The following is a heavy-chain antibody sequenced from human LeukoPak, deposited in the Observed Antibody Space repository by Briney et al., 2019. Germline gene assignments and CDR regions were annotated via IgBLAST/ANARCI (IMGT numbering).Heavy chain of an antibody. CDR3: ARDHSSGWHVPYYYYYYMDV. CDR2: ISWNSGSI. Sequence: GGSLRLSCAASGFTFDDYAMHWVRQAPGKGLEWVSGISWNSGSIGYADSVKGRFTTSRDNAKNSLYLQMNSLRAEDTAVYYCARDHSSGWHVPYYYYYYMDVWGKGTTVTVSS. CDR1: GFTFDDYA. V-gene: IGHV3-9*01. D-gene: IGHD6-19*01. J-gene: IGHJ6*03.